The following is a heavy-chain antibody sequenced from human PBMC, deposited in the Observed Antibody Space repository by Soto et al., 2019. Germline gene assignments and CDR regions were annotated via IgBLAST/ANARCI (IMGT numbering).Heavy chain of an antibody. Sequence: GGSLRLSCAASGFTFSSYAMSWVLQSPGKGREWFSAIIVSGGSTYYADSVKGRFTISRDNSKNTLYLQMNSRRADDTAVYYCAKSEGYSGSERGGPFDSWGQGTLVTVSS. CDR2: IIVSGGST. V-gene: IGHV3-23*01. CDR1: GFTFSSYA. J-gene: IGHJ4*02. CDR3: AKSEGYSGSERGGPFDS. D-gene: IGHD5-12*01.